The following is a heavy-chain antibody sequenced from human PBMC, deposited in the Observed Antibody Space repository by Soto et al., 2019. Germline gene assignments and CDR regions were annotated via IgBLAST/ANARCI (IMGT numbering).Heavy chain of an antibody. CDR2: ISSSSSTI. Sequence: PGGSLGLSCAASGFTFSSYSMNWVRQAPGKGLEWVSYISSSSSTIYYADSVKGRFTISRDNAKNSLYLQMNSLRAEDTAVYYCARGAQHFDYWGQGTLVTVSS. CDR1: GFTFSSYS. J-gene: IGHJ4*02. CDR3: ARGAQHFDY. V-gene: IGHV3-48*01.